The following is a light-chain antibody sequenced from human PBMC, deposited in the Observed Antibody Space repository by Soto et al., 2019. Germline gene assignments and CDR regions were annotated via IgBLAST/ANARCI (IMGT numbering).Light chain of an antibody. CDR2: EVT. J-gene: IGLJ2*01. V-gene: IGLV2-14*01. CDR3: NSYTLSKTVI. CDR1: SRDVGAHDF. Sequence: QSALTQPASVSGSPGQSITISCSGTSRDVGAHDFVSWYQHHPDKAPKVIIFEVTKRPSGVSDRFSGSKTGNTASLTIYGLQAEDEADYYCNSYTLSKTVIFGGGTKLTVL.